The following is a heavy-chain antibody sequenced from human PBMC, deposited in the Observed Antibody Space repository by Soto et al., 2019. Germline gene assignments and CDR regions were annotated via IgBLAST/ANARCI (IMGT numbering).Heavy chain of an antibody. CDR2: ISAYNGNT. Sequence: ASVKVSCKASGYTFTSYGISWVRQAPRQGLEWMGWISAYNGNTNYAQKLQGRVTMTTDTSTSTAYMELRSLRSDDTAVYYCATSTMIVVATDAFDIWGQGTMVTVSS. CDR1: GYTFTSYG. V-gene: IGHV1-18*04. CDR3: ATSTMIVVATDAFDI. J-gene: IGHJ3*02. D-gene: IGHD3-22*01.